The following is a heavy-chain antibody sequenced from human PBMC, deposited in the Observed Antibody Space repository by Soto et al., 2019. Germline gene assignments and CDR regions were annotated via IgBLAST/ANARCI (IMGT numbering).Heavy chain of an antibody. D-gene: IGHD3-22*01. CDR3: ARMDGSGYYGSYFDY. V-gene: IGHV3-30-3*01. J-gene: IGHJ4*02. CDR2: ISYDGSNK. Sequence: QVQLVESGGGVVQPGRSLRLSCAASGFTFSSYAMHWVRQAPGKGLEWVAIISYDGSNKYYADSVKGRFTISGDNSKSTLFLQMNSLRAEDRAVYYCARMDGSGYYGSYFDYWGQGTLVTVSS. CDR1: GFTFSSYA.